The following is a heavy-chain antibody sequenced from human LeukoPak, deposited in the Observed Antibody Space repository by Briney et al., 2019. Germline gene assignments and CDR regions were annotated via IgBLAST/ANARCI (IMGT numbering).Heavy chain of an antibody. CDR1: GFTFSDYY. CDR2: ISSGSTYT. V-gene: IGHV3-11*06. D-gene: IGHD1-1*01. Sequence: PGGSLRLSCAASGFTFSDYYVSWIRQAPGKGLEWVSYISSGSTYTNYADSVKGRFTISRDNAKNSLYLQVNSLRAEDTAVYYCARVSSPSTNWFDFWGQGTLVTVSS. J-gene: IGHJ5*01. CDR3: ARVSSPSTNWFDF.